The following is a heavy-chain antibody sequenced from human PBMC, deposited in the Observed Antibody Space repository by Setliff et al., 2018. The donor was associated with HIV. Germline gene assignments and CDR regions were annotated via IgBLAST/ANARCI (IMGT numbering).Heavy chain of an antibody. CDR2: ISHNGNT. V-gene: IGHV4-34*01. D-gene: IGHD2-15*01. J-gene: IGHJ4*02. CDR3: ARYPIRCGGGSCSSVGLDY. Sequence: SETLSLTCAVYGGTFSNYYWTWIRQSPGKGLEWIGEISHNGNTNFSPSLKGRLTLSVDTSKSQFSLKLHSVSAADSGLYYCARYPIRCGGGSCSSVGLDYWGQGTLVTVSS. CDR1: GGTFSNYY.